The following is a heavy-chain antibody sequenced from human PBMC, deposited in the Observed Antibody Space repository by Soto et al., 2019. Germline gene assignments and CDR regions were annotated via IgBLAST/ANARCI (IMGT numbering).Heavy chain of an antibody. V-gene: IGHV4-30-2*01. J-gene: IGHJ5*02. Sequence: QLQLQESGSGLVKPSQTLFLTCAVSGGSISSGNSYSWSWIRQPPGKGLEWIGSISHTGSTSYNPSLKGRVTMSVDKSKNHFSLKLSSVTAADMAVYYCARAVAPYLGTWFDPWGQGTLVIVSS. CDR3: ARAVAPYLGTWFDP. CDR2: ISHTGST. D-gene: IGHD3-16*01. CDR1: GGSISSGNSYS.